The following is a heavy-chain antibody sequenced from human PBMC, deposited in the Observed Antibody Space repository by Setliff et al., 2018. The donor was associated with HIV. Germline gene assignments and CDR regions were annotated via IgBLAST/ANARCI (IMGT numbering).Heavy chain of an antibody. D-gene: IGHD3-9*01. Sequence: ASVKVSCKASGYTFTSDYIHWVRQAPGQGLEWMGRINPAGNPTSYAQKFQGRVTITTDESTTTAYMELSSLRSEDTALYYCAGSILTGYYTFGADYWGQGTLVTVSS. CDR1: GYTFTSDY. CDR2: INPAGNPT. CDR3: AGSILTGYYTFGADY. V-gene: IGHV1-46*01. J-gene: IGHJ4*02.